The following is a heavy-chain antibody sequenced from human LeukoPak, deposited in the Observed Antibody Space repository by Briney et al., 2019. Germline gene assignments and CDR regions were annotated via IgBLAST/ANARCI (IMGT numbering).Heavy chain of an antibody. CDR1: GFTFSSYS. J-gene: IGHJ4*02. Sequence: GGSLRLSCAASGFTFSSYSMNWVRQAPGKGLEWVSSISSSSSYIYYADSVKGRFTISRDNAKNSLYLQMNSLRAEDTAVYYCARDLYYGSGSYYIGYWGQGTLVTVSS. D-gene: IGHD3-10*01. CDR3: ARDLYYGSGSYYIGY. V-gene: IGHV3-21*01. CDR2: ISSSSSYI.